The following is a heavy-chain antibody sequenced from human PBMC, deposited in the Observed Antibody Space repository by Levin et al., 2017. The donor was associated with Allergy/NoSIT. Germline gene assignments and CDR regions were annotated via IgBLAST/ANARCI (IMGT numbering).Heavy chain of an antibody. D-gene: IGHD1-26*01. V-gene: IGHV3-23*01. CDR3: AKGESGSYYNDASES. CDR1: GFTFSSYG. J-gene: IGHJ3*02. Sequence: GESLKISCAASGFTFSSYGMSWVRQAPGKGLEWVSATSASGAGTYYADSVKGRFTISRDNSKNTLYLQMNSLRVEDTAVYYCAKGESGSYYNDASESWGQGTTVTVSS. CDR2: TSASGAGT.